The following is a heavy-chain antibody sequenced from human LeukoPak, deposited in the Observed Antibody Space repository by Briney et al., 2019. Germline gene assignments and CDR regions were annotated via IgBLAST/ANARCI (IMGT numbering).Heavy chain of an antibody. V-gene: IGHV3-30*04. J-gene: IGHJ3*02. D-gene: IGHD3-22*01. CDR3: AKDSSYYDSSGYYYVIGAFDI. Sequence: GGSLRLSCAASGFTLSSYAMHWVRQAPGKGLEGVAVISYDGSNKYYADSVKGRFTISRDNSKNMLYLQMNRLRAEDTAVYYCAKDSSYYDSSGYYYVIGAFDIWGQGTMVTVSS. CDR2: ISYDGSNK. CDR1: GFTLSSYA.